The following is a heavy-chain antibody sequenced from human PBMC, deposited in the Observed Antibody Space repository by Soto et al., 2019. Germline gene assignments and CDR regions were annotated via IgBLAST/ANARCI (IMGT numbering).Heavy chain of an antibody. CDR3: AISNVWFGELWVFDY. CDR2: IYYSGST. D-gene: IGHD3-10*01. Sequence: SETLSLTCTVSGGSISSSSYYWGWIRQPPGKGLEWIGSIYYSGSTYYNPSLKSRVTISVDTSKNQFSLKLSSVTAADTAVYYCAISNVWFGELWVFDYWGPGTLVTVFS. J-gene: IGHJ4*02. CDR1: GGSISSSSYY. V-gene: IGHV4-39*01.